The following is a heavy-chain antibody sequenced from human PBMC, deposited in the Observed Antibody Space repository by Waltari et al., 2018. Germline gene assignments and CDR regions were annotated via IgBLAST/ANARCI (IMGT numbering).Heavy chain of an antibody. CDR2: TYSGGDT. J-gene: IGHJ4*02. CDR1: GLTVSTHY. D-gene: IGHD2-21*02. CDR3: ARAAYCGGDCYSATSY. Sequence: EVQLVESGGGLIQPGGSLRLSCAPSGLTVSTHYMSWVRQEPGKELEWVSITYSGGDTYYTGSVKGRFTVSRDNSKNTLYLQMNSLRAEDTAVYYCARAAYCGGDCYSATSYWGQGTLVTVSS. V-gene: IGHV3-53*01.